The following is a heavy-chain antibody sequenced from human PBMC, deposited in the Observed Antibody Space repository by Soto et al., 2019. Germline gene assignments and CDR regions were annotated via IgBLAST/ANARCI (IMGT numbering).Heavy chain of an antibody. CDR1: GFTFDHYT. Sequence: GGSLRLSCSGSGFTFDHYTIHWVRQAPGRGLEFVSAINVNATDIYYAESVKGRFSISRDKSEKTVLLQMNNLRVDDTAVYYCGRDAGYADYWGQGTQVTVSS. CDR2: INVNATDI. V-gene: IGHV3-64*04. CDR3: GRDAGYADY. J-gene: IGHJ4*02. D-gene: IGHD5-12*01.